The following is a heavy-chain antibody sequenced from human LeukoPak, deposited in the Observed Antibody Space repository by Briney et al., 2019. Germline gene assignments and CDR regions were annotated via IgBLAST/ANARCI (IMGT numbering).Heavy chain of an antibody. CDR3: ACISRIVVTANMDV. CDR1: GFTFSSYG. D-gene: IGHD2-21*02. J-gene: IGHJ6*03. CDR2: ISGSGGST. V-gene: IGHV3-23*01. Sequence: GGSLRLSCAASGFTFSSYGMSWVRQAPGKGLEWVSAISGSGGSTYYADSVKGRFTISRDNSKNTLYLQMNSLRAEDTAVYYSACISRIVVTANMDVWGKGTTVTISS.